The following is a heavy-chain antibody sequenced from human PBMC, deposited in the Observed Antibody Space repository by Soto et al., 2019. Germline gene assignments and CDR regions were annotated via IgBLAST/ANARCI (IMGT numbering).Heavy chain of an antibody. CDR1: GYTFTSYY. J-gene: IGHJ4*02. CDR2: INPSGGST. D-gene: IGHD3-22*01. CDR3: ARGPALVVITTGTFDY. V-gene: IGHV1-46*01. Sequence: QVQLVQSGAEVKKPGASVKVSCKASGYTFTSYYMHWVRQAPGQGLEWMGIINPSGGSTSYAQKFRGRVTMTRDTSPSTVYMGLSSLRSEDTAVYYCARGPALVVITTGTFDYWGQGTLVTVSS.